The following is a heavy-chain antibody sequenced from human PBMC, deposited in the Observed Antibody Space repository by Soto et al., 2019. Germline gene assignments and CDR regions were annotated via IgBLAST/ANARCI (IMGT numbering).Heavy chain of an antibody. Sequence: GASVKVSCKASGYTFTSYDINWVRQATGQGLEWMGWMNPNSGNTGYAQKFQGRVTMTRNNSISTAYMELSSLRSEDTAVYYCAGEITIFGVVTAGMDVWGQGTTVTV. V-gene: IGHV1-8*01. CDR2: MNPNSGNT. J-gene: IGHJ6*02. CDR1: GYTFTSYD. D-gene: IGHD3-3*01. CDR3: AGEITIFGVVTAGMDV.